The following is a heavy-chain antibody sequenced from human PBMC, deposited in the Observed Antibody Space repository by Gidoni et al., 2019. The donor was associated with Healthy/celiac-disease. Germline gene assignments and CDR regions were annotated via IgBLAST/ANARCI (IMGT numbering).Heavy chain of an antibody. CDR3: ARGNVVVPAATNYYYYGMDV. CDR2: INHSGRT. D-gene: IGHD2-2*01. CDR1: GGSFSGYY. J-gene: IGHJ6*02. Sequence: QVQLQQWGARLLKPSETLSLTCAVYGGSFSGYYWIWIRQHPGKGLEWIGEINHSGRTNYNPSLKSLVTISVDTSKNQFSLKLSSVTAADTAVYYCARGNVVVPAATNYYYYGMDVWGQGTTVTVSS. V-gene: IGHV4-34*01.